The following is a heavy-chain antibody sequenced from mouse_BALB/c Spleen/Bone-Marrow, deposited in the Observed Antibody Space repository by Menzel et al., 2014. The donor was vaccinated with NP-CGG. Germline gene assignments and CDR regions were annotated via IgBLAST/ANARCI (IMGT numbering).Heavy chain of an antibody. D-gene: IGHD2-3*01. CDR1: GFTFTDYY. CDR3: ARYDVYYYFDY. J-gene: IGHJ2*01. Sequence: VQLQQSGGGLVQPGGSLRLSCATSGFTFTDYYMSWVRQPPGKALEWLGFIRNKANGYTTEYSASVKGRFTISRDNSQGILYLQMNTLRAEDSATYYCARYDVYYYFDYWGQGTTLTVSS. V-gene: IGHV7-3*02. CDR2: IRNKANGYTT.